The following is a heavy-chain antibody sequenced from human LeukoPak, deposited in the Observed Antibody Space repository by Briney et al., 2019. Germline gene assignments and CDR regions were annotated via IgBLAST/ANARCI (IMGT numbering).Heavy chain of an antibody. J-gene: IGHJ6*03. V-gene: IGHV1-2*02. CDR3: ARETGGNSDYYYYYMDV. Sequence: ASVKVSCKASGYTFTGYYMHWVRQAPGQGLEGMGWINPNSGGTNYAQKFQGRVTMTRDTSISTAYMELSRLRSDDTAVYYCARETGGNSDYYYYYMDVWGKGTTVTVSS. CDR1: GYTFTGYY. D-gene: IGHD4-23*01. CDR2: INPNSGGT.